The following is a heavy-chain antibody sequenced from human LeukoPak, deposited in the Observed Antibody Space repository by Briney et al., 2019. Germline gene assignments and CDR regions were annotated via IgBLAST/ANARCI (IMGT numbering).Heavy chain of an antibody. D-gene: IGHD5/OR15-5a*01. CDR1: GGTFSSYA. V-gene: IGHV1-69*13. CDR3: SRDISVYDYRRRYYYYGMDV. Sequence: SVKVSCKASGGTFSSYAINWVRQAPGQGLEWMAGIIPISGSSNHAQKFQGRVTITADESTSTAYMELSSLRSEDTAVYYCSRDISVYDYRRRYYYYGMDVWGKGTTVTVSS. CDR2: IIPISGSS. J-gene: IGHJ6*04.